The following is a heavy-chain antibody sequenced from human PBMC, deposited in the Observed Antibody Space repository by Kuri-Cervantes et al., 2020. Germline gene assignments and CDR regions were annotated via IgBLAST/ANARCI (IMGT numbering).Heavy chain of an antibody. Sequence: GGSLRLSCAASGFTFSGYTMRWVRQAPGKGLKWVAVIWYDGSEKYYADSVKGRFTISRDNPKNTLYLQMNCLRAEDTAVYYCAKSLSRLYYYGMDVWGQGTTVTVSS. V-gene: IGHV3-33*06. J-gene: IGHJ6*02. CDR3: AKSLSRLYYYGMDV. D-gene: IGHD2/OR15-2a*01. CDR1: GFTFSGYT. CDR2: IWYDGSEK.